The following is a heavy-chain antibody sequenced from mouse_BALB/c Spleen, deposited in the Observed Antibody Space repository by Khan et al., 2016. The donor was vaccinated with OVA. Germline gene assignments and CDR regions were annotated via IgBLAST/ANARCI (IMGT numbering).Heavy chain of an antibody. CDR3: TRSGYGNPFAF. Sequence: QVQLQQPGAELVKPGTAVKLSCKASGFAFSSYYMYWVKQRPGQGLEWIGGINPNNGDSDFNEKFKTKATLTVDKSSSTAYMQLSSLTSGDSAVSYCTRSGYGNPFAFWGQGTLVTVSA. J-gene: IGHJ3*01. CDR2: INPNNGDS. V-gene: IGHV1S81*02. D-gene: IGHD2-1*01. CDR1: GFAFSSYY.